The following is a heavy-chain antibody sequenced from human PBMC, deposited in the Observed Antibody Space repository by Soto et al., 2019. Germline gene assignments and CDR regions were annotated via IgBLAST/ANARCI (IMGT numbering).Heavy chain of an antibody. V-gene: IGHV1-8*01. J-gene: IGHJ4*02. D-gene: IGHD3-9*01. CDR1: GYTFTSYD. Sequence: ASVKVSCKASGYTFTSYDINWVRQATGQGLEWMGWMNPNSGNTGYAQKFQGRVTMTRNTSISTAYMELSSLRSDDTAVYYCATKFPLHDILTGYLSTYFDYWGQGTLVTVSS. CDR3: ATKFPLHDILTGYLSTYFDY. CDR2: MNPNSGNT.